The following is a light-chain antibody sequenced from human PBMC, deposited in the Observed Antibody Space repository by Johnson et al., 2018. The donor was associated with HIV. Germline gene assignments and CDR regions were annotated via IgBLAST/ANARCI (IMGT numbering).Light chain of an antibody. CDR1: SSNIGNNY. Sequence: QAVLTQPPSVSAAPGQKVTISCSGSSSNIGNNYVSWYQQVPGTAPKLLIYENNKRPSGIPDRFSGSKSGTSATLGITGLQTGDEADYYCGTGDTSLSAGGVFGTGTKVTVL. J-gene: IGLJ1*01. CDR3: GTGDTSLSAGGV. CDR2: ENN. V-gene: IGLV1-51*02.